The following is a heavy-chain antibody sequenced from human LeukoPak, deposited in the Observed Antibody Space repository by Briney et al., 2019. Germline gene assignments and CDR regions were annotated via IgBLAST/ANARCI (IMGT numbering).Heavy chain of an antibody. CDR3: ARGSYGSGSLYYGMDV. J-gene: IGHJ6*02. D-gene: IGHD3-10*01. CDR2: ISYDGSNK. Sequence: PGGSLRLSCAASGFTFSSYSMNWVRQAPGKGLEWVAVISYDGSNKYYADSVKGRFTISRDNSKNTLYLQMNSLRAEDTAVYYCARGSYGSGSLYYGMDVWGQGTTVTVSS. V-gene: IGHV3-30*03. CDR1: GFTFSSYS.